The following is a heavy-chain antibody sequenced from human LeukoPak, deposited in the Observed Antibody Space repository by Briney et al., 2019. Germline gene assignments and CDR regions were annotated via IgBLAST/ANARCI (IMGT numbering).Heavy chain of an antibody. CDR1: GFPFSDHW. V-gene: IGHV3-7*01. CDR3: ARFGYVAAVDL. D-gene: IGHD2-15*01. J-gene: IGHJ4*02. Sequence: PGGSLRLSCAASGFPFSDHWVTWVRQAPGTGLEWVANINPAGTERYNVDPVRGRYTISRDNAKNLLYLQMNSLRAEDPAVYYCARFGYVAAVDLWGQGTLVTVSS. CDR2: INPAGTER.